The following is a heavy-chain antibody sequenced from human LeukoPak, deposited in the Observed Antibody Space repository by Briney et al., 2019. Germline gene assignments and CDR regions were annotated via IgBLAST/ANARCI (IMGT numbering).Heavy chain of an antibody. J-gene: IGHJ4*02. V-gene: IGHV3-23*01. Sequence: PGGSLRLSCAASGFTFSTYAVNWVRQAPGKGLEWVSTISGSGDSTYYADSVKGRFTISRDNSKDTLNLQMSSVRVDDTAVYYCARDRGRYYDSRGFYWGYYFDHWGQGILVTVST. CDR1: GFTFSTYA. CDR2: ISGSGDST. CDR3: ARDRGRYYDSRGFYWGYYFDH. D-gene: IGHD3-22*01.